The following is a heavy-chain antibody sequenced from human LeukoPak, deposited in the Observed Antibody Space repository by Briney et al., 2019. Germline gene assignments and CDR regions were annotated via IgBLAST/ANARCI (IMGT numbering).Heavy chain of an antibody. D-gene: IGHD1-7*01. V-gene: IGHV3-23*01. J-gene: IGHJ4*02. CDR2: ISGSGGST. CDR3: AKDRDWNYVFDY. CDR1: GFTFSSYA. Sequence: PGGSLRLSSAGSGFTFSSYAMSWVRQAPGKGLEWVSAISGSGGSTYYADSVKGRFTISRDNSKNTLYLQMNSLRAEDTAVYYCAKDRDWNYVFDYWGQGTLVTVSS.